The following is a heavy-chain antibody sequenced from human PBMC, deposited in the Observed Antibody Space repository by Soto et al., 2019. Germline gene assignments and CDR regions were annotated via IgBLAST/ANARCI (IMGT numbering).Heavy chain of an antibody. Sequence: SETLSLTCTVSGGSISSSSYYWGWIRQPPGKGLEWIGSIYYSGSTYYNPSLKSRVTISVDTSKNQFSLKLSSVTAADTAVYYCARAMQLVNYYYYGMDVWGQGTTVTVSS. CDR2: IYYSGST. J-gene: IGHJ6*02. D-gene: IGHD6-6*01. CDR3: ARAMQLVNYYYYGMDV. CDR1: GGSISSSSYY. V-gene: IGHV4-39*01.